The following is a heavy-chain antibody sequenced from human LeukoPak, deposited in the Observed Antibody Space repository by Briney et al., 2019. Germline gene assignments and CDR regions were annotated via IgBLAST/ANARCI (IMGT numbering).Heavy chain of an antibody. CDR1: GGSFSGYS. Sequence: SETLSLTCAVYGGSFSGYSWTWIRQPPGKGLEWIGEINHSGSTNYNPSLKSRVTISVDTAKNQFSLKLSSVTAADTAVYYCGSLGETYHYERRGYYYSDYWGQGTLVTVSS. CDR2: INHSGST. D-gene: IGHD3-22*01. CDR3: GSLGETYHYERRGYYYSDY. J-gene: IGHJ4*02. V-gene: IGHV4-34*01.